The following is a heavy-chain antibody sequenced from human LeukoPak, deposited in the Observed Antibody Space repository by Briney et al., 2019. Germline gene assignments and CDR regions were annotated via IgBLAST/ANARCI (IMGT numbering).Heavy chain of an antibody. V-gene: IGHV4-59*11. CDR1: GVSISSHY. CDR2: IYYGGSS. CDR3: ARRDGTGTAGGFDY. Sequence: KSSETLSLTCSVSGVSISSHYWSWIRQPPGKGLEWIGYIYYGGSSTYNPSLKTRVTISVDTSKNQFSLKLSSVTAADTAVYYCARRDGTGTAGGFDYWGQGTLVTVSS. D-gene: IGHD1-1*01. J-gene: IGHJ4*02.